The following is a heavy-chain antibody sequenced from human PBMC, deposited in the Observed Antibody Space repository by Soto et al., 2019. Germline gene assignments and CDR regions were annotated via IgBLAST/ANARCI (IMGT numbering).Heavy chain of an antibody. CDR1: GFTFNNYA. CDR2: ISSNAGGT. D-gene: IGHD6-13*01. CDR3: AGLDYSSSRY. Sequence: EVQLLESGGDLVQPGGSLRLSCAASGFTFNNYAMTWVRQAPGKGLEWVSSISSNAGGTYYADSVKGRFAISRDNSKNMSYLQMNSLRAEDTAVYYCAGLDYSSSRYWGRGTLVTVSS. V-gene: IGHV3-23*01. J-gene: IGHJ4*02.